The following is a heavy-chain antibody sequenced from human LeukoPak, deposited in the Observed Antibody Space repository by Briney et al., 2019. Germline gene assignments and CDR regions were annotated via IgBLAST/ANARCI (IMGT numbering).Heavy chain of an antibody. CDR3: ASGKWELDAFDI. Sequence: SETLSLTCTVSGGSISSGSYYWSWIRQPAGKGLEWIGRIYTSGSTNYNPSLKSRVTISVDTSKKQFSLKLSSVTAADTAVYYCASGKWELDAFDIWGQGTMVTVSS. CDR2: IYTSGST. D-gene: IGHD1-26*01. CDR1: GGSISSGSYY. V-gene: IGHV4-61*02. J-gene: IGHJ3*02.